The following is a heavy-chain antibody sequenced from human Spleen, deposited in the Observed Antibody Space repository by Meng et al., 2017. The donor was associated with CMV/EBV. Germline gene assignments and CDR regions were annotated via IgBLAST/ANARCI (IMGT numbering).Heavy chain of an antibody. CDR3: AKAQYYDFWSGYPRAYYGMDV. CDR2: IYSGGTST. D-gene: IGHD3-3*01. J-gene: IGHJ6*02. Sequence: GESLKISCAASGITFSAYAMTWARQAPGRGLEWVSIIYSGGTSTYYTDSVKGRFTISRDNSKNTLYLQMNSLRAEDTAVYYCAKAQYYDFWSGYPRAYYGMDVWGQGTTVTVSS. CDR1: GITFSAYA. V-gene: IGHV3-23*03.